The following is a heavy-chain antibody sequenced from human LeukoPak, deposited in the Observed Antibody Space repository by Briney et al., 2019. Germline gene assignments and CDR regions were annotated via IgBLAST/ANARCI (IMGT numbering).Heavy chain of an antibody. CDR3: ARDQASGYDYIDY. V-gene: IGHV1-2*02. Sequence: ASVKVSCKASGYTFTNYYLHWVRQAPGQGLEWMGWINPDSGGTDYAQKFQGRVTMTRDTSITTAYMELSRLTSDDTAVYYCARDQASGYDYIDYWGQGTLVTVSS. CDR2: INPDSGGT. CDR1: GYTFTNYY. D-gene: IGHD5-12*01. J-gene: IGHJ4*02.